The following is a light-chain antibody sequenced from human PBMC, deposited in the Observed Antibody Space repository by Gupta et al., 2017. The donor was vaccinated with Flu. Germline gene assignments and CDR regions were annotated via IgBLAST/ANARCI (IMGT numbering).Light chain of an antibody. V-gene: IGLV2-14*01. J-gene: IGLJ3*02. CDR1: SGDVGSYNF. CDR2: EVN. CDR3: GSDSSSDTFL. Sequence: QSALPHPASLSRSPGQSLTISCSGTSGDVGSYNFVSCYQQHPGKAPKLLIYEVNIRPAGVSNRFSGSKSDNTASLTXSXLQAEDXADYYGGSDSSSDTFLFGGGTRLTVL.